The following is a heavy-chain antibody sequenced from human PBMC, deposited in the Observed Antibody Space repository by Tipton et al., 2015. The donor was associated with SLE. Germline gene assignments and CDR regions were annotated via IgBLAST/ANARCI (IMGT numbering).Heavy chain of an antibody. Sequence: SLRLSCAASGFTFSDYSMNWVRRAPGQGLEWVSAISSSSSYRYYADSVKGRFTISRDNAESSLYLQMNSLRAEDTAFYYCARITGSPGYYGMDVWGQGTTVAVSS. CDR1: GFTFSDYS. CDR3: ARITGSPGYYGMDV. CDR2: ISSSSSYR. V-gene: IGHV3-21*03. J-gene: IGHJ6*02. D-gene: IGHD1-20*01.